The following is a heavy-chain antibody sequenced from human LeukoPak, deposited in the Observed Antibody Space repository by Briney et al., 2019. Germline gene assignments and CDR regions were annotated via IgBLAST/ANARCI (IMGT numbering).Heavy chain of an antibody. D-gene: IGHD6-6*01. CDR1: GFTFDDYA. V-gene: IGHV3-9*01. Sequence: GGSLRLSCAASGFTFDDYAMHWVRQAPGKGLEWVSGISWNSGSIGYADSEKGRFTISRDNAKNSLYLQMNSLRAEDTALYYCAKDFWQLVEYSRSAFDIWGQGTMVTVSS. CDR2: ISWNSGSI. J-gene: IGHJ3*02. CDR3: AKDFWQLVEYSRSAFDI.